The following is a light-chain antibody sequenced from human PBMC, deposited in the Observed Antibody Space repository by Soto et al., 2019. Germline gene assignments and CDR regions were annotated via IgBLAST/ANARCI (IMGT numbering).Light chain of an antibody. Sequence: DIQMTQSPSSLSASVGDRVTITCQASQDISIYLNWYQQKPGKAPKLLIYDASNLETGVPSRFSGSGSGTDFTFTISSLQPEDTATYYCQQYDIPPYTFGQGTKLEI. CDR2: DAS. V-gene: IGKV1-33*01. CDR1: QDISIY. J-gene: IGKJ2*01. CDR3: QQYDIPPYT.